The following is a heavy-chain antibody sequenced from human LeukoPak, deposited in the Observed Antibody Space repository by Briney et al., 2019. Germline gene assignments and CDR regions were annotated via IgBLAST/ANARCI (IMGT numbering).Heavy chain of an antibody. CDR2: IYTTGNA. CDR1: GGSISSYY. V-gene: IGHV4-4*07. Sequence: SETLSLTCTVSGGSISSYYWSWIRQPAGKGLEWIGRIYTTGNANYNPSLKSRVTMSIDTSKKQFSLNLSSVTAADTAGYYCARGKYYYDSNSSYRYFDPWGQGTLVTVSS. D-gene: IGHD3-22*01. J-gene: IGHJ5*02. CDR3: ARGKYYYDSNSSYRYFDP.